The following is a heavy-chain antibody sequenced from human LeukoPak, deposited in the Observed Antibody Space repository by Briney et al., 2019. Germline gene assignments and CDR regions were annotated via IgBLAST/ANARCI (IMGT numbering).Heavy chain of an antibody. CDR2: IYSGGST. Sequence: PGGSLRLSCAASGFTVSSNYMSWVRQAPGKGLEWVSVIYSGGSTYYADSVKGRFTISRDNSKNTLYLQMNSLRAEDTAVYYCARQNDFYDSSGYYIYGLFDYWGQGTLVTVSS. CDR1: GFTVSSNY. CDR3: ARQNDFYDSSGYYIYGLFDY. J-gene: IGHJ4*02. D-gene: IGHD3-22*01. V-gene: IGHV3-66*04.